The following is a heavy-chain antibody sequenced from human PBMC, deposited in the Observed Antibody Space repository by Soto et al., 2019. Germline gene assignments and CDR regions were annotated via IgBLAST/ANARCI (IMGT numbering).Heavy chain of an antibody. CDR2: ISGSGGST. V-gene: IGHV3-23*01. D-gene: IGHD3-10*01. CDR3: AKASGWFGEFDY. J-gene: IGHJ4*02. CDR1: GFTFSSYA. Sequence: EVQLLESGGGLVQPGGSLRLSCAASGFTFSSYAISGVRQAPGKGLEWVSAISGSGGSTYYADSVKGRFTISRDNSKNTLYLQMNSLRAEDTAVYYCAKASGWFGEFDYWGQGTLVTVSS.